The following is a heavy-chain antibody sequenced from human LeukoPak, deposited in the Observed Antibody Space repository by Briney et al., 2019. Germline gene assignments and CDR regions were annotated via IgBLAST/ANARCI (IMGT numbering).Heavy chain of an antibody. CDR1: GGSISSSSYY. J-gene: IGHJ3*02. D-gene: IGHD3-22*01. CDR3: ARDGTYYYDSSGSDAFDI. V-gene: IGHV4-39*07. Sequence: SETLSLTCTVSGGSISSSSYYWGWIRQPPGKGLEWIGSIYYSGSTYYNPSLKSRVTISVDTSKNQFSLKLSSVTAADTAVYYCARDGTYYYDSSGSDAFDIWGQGTMVTVSS. CDR2: IYYSGST.